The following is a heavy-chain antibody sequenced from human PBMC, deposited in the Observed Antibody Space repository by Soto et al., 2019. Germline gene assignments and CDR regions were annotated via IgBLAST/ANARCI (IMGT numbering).Heavy chain of an antibody. CDR2: IAYSGTG. V-gene: IGHV4-30-4*01. Sequence: QVQLQESGPGLVKPSQTLSLTCTVSGGSITGGDYYWNWIRQSPGKGLEWIGSIAYSGTGNNNPSLKSRGAISLVTAKDQFSLLLSSVAAADTAVYYCASVRRVSDGWSPGDYSYYGLDVWGQGTTVTVSS. CDR1: GGSITGGDYY. D-gene: IGHD6-19*01. CDR3: ASVRRVSDGWSPGDYSYYGLDV. J-gene: IGHJ6*02.